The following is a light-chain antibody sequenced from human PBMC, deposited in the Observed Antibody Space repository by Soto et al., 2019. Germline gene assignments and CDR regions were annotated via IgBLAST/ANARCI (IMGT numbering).Light chain of an antibody. CDR2: DVS. CDR3: SAYTTSIALYV. J-gene: IGLJ1*01. V-gene: IGLV2-14*03. CDR1: SSDVSEYKY. Sequence: QSVLTHPASVSWSPGQSHTLSCTENSSDVSEYKYVSWYQQHPGRAPKLIIYDVSNRPSGVSNRFSGSKSGSTASLTISGLQAEDEADYYCSAYTTSIALYVFGAGTKVTVL.